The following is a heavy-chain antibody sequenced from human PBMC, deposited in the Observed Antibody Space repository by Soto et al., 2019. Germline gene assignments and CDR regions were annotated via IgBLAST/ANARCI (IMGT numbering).Heavy chain of an antibody. D-gene: IGHD2-2*01. J-gene: IGHJ2*01. CDR3: AREYCSSTSCEGYFDL. CDR1: GFTVSSNY. Sequence: EVQLVESGGGLIQPGGSLRLSCAASGFTVSSNYMSWVRQAPGKGLEWVSVIYSGGSTYYADSVKGRFTISRDNSKNTLYLQMNSLRGEDTAVYYCAREYCSSTSCEGYFDLWGRGTLVTVSS. CDR2: IYSGGST. V-gene: IGHV3-53*01.